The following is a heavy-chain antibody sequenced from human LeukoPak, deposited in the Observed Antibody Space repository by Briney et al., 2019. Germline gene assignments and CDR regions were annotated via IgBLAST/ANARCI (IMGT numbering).Heavy chain of an antibody. Sequence: SETLSLTCAVSGYSISSGYYWGWIRQPPGKGLEWIGSIYHSGSTYYNPSLKSRVTISVDTSKNQFSLKLSSVTAADTAVYYCARTRSGTWFDPWGQGTLVTVSS. CDR2: IYHSGST. D-gene: IGHD6-25*01. V-gene: IGHV4-38-2*01. J-gene: IGHJ5*02. CDR1: GYSISSGYY. CDR3: ARTRSGTWFDP.